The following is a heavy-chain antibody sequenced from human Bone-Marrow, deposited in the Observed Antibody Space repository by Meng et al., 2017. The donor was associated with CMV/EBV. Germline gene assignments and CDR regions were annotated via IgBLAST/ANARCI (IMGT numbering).Heavy chain of an antibody. CDR2: ISAYNGNT. D-gene: IGHD2-2*02. CDR1: GYTFTSYG. V-gene: IGHV1-18*01. Sequence: ASVKVSCKASGYTFTSYGISWVRQAPGQGLEWMGWISAYNGNTNYAQKLQGRVTMTTDTSTSTAYMELRSLRSDDTAVYCCARGSTSCYTHCYYYYGMDVWGQGTTVTVSS. J-gene: IGHJ6*02. CDR3: ARGSTSCYTHCYYYYGMDV.